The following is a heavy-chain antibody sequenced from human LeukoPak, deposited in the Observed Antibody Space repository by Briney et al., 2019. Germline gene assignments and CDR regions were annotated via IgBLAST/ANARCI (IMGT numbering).Heavy chain of an antibody. Sequence: GGSLRLSCAASGFTFSNYGMHWVRQAPGKGLEWVAFIRYDGSNKNYADSVKGRFTISRDNTKNTLYLQMNSLRPEDTAVYYCTIGGRFGVVNPFDYWGQGTLVTVSS. J-gene: IGHJ4*02. CDR3: TIGGRFGVVNPFDY. V-gene: IGHV3-30*02. CDR1: GFTFSNYG. D-gene: IGHD3-3*01. CDR2: IRYDGSNK.